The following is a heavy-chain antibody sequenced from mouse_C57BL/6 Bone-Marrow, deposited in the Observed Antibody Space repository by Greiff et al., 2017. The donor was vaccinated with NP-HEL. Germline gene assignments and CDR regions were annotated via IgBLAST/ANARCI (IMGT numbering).Heavy chain of an antibody. D-gene: IGHD2-3*01. CDR1: GYTFTSYW. J-gene: IGHJ1*03. CDR3: ARGLLLHYPRYFDV. V-gene: IGHV1-55*01. Sequence: VKLQEPGAELVKPGASVKMSCKASGYTFTSYWITWVKQRPGQGLEWIGDIYPGSGSTNYNEKFKSKATLTVDTSSSTAYMQLSSLTSEDSAVYYCARGLLLHYPRYFDVWGTGTTVTVSS. CDR2: IYPGSGST.